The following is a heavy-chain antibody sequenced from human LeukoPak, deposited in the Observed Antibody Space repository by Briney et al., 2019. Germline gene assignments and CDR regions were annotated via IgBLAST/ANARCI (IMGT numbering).Heavy chain of an antibody. Sequence: GGSLRLSCAASGFTFDDYAMHWVRQAPGKGLEWVSGISWNSGSIGYADSVKGRFTISRDNAKNSLYLQMSSLRAEDTALYYCAKDRSGSYYVGFDYWGQGTLVTVSS. J-gene: IGHJ4*02. V-gene: IGHV3-9*01. CDR1: GFTFDDYA. CDR2: ISWNSGSI. D-gene: IGHD1-26*01. CDR3: AKDRSGSYYVGFDY.